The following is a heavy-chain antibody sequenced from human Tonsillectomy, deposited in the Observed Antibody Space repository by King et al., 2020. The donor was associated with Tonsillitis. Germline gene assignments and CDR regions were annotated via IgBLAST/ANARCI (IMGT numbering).Heavy chain of an antibody. CDR1: GFTFSSYG. CDR2: IRFDGSNK. D-gene: IGHD3-22*01. J-gene: IGHJ4*02. Sequence: VQLVESGGGVVQPGGSLRLSCAASGFTFSSYGMHWVRQSPGKGLEWVAFIRFDGSNKYYADSVKGRFTISRDNSKNTLYLQMNSLRAEDTAVYYCAKDDYYDSSGYDYWGQGTLVTVSS. CDR3: AKDDYYDSSGYDY. V-gene: IGHV3-30*02.